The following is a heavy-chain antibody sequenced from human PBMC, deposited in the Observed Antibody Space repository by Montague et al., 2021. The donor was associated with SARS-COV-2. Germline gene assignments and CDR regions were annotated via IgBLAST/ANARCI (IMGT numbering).Heavy chain of an antibody. V-gene: IGHV4-39*07. CDR3: ARSRDWYLGN. CDR1: GDSISSGGYF. D-gene: IGHD3-9*01. Sequence: SETLSLTCTVSGDSISSGGYFWGWIRQPPGKGLEWIASTHIGGTSYLXRYLKSRVTISIDSSKNQFSLNVTSVTAADTAVYFCARSRDWYLGNWGQGTLATVSS. CDR2: THIGGTS. J-gene: IGHJ4*02.